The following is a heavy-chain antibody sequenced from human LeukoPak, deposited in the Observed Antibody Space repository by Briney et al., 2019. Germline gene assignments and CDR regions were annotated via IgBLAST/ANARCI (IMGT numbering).Heavy chain of an antibody. CDR2: IWHNGISK. D-gene: IGHD3-16*02. Sequence: PGKSLRLSCAASGFTFSDFGMHWVRQAPGKGLEWVALIWHNGISKYYADSVKGRFTISRDNSKNTLYLEMNSLRVKDTAVYYCARAGSYYYYYYGMDVWGQGTTVTVSS. J-gene: IGHJ6*02. CDR1: GFTFSDFG. CDR3: ARAGSYYYYYYGMDV. V-gene: IGHV3-33*01.